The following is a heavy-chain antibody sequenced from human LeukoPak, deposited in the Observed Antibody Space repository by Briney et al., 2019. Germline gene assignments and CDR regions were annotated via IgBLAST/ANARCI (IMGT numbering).Heavy chain of an antibody. CDR1: GFTVSSKY. Sequence: GGSLRLSCATSGFTVSSKYMSWIRQAPGKGLQWVAVVRKAGTTVYIDSVKGRFTISRDTSRNTLNLQMNSLRAEDTAVYYCAREGEKGDGYNHGFDYWGQGTLVTVSS. J-gene: IGHJ4*02. CDR2: VRKAGTT. CDR3: AREGEKGDGYNHGFDY. V-gene: IGHV3-53*01. D-gene: IGHD5-24*01.